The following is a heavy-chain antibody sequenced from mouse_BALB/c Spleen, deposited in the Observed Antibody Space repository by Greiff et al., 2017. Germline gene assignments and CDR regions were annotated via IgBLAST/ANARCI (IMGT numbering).Heavy chain of an antibody. D-gene: IGHD1-1*01. CDR1: GFTFSSYG. Sequence: DVQLVESGGDLVKPGGSLKLSCAASGFTFSSYGMSWVRQTPDKRLEWVATISSGGSYTYYPDSVKGRFTISRDNAKNTLYLQMSSLKSEDTAMYYCARRDGSGYAMDYWGQGTSVTVSS. J-gene: IGHJ4*01. CDR3: ARRDGSGYAMDY. V-gene: IGHV5-6*01. CDR2: ISSGGSYT.